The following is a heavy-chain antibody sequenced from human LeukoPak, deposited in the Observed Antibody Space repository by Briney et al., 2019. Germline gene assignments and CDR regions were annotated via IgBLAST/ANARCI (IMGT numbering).Heavy chain of an antibody. CDR2: IYHSGST. CDR1: GGSISSSNW. D-gene: IGHD2-2*01. Sequence: PSETLSLTCAVSGGSISSSNWWSWVRQPPGKGLEWIGEIYHSGSTNYNPSLKSRVTISVDTSKNQFSLRLSSVTAADTAVYYCAREVDAAAAYNWFDPWGQGTLVTVSS. CDR3: AREVDAAAAYNWFDP. J-gene: IGHJ5*02. V-gene: IGHV4-4*02.